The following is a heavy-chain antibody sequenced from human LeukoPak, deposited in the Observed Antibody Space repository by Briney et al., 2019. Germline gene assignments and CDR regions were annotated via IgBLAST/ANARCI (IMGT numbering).Heavy chain of an antibody. V-gene: IGHV3-23*01. D-gene: IGHD6-19*01. Sequence: GGSLRLSCVASGFTFSTYWMSWVRQAPGKGLEWVSAISGSGGSTYYADSVKGRFTISRDNSKNTLYLQMNSLRAEDTAVYYCAKDQIGAVAATGGDYWGQGTLVTVSS. CDR2: ISGSGGST. CDR1: GFTFSTYW. CDR3: AKDQIGAVAATGGDY. J-gene: IGHJ4*02.